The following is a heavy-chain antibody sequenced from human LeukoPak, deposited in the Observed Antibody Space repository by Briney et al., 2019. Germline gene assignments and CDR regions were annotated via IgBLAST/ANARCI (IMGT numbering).Heavy chain of an antibody. J-gene: IGHJ4*02. CDR3: AKDPRAMGSYFFDD. V-gene: IGHV3-23*01. Sequence: PGGSLRLSCAASQFTFHTYLLSWVRQAPGKGLEWVSSISGSGATTDYADSVKGRFTISRDNVNKTLYLEMSSLRAEDTAVYFCAKDPRAMGSYFFDDWGQGALVTVSS. CDR2: ISGSGATT. D-gene: IGHD2-21*01. CDR1: QFTFHTYL.